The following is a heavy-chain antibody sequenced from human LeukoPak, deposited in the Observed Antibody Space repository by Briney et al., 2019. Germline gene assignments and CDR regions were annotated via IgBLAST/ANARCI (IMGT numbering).Heavy chain of an antibody. CDR3: ARALAAAGDAFDI. CDR2: IYSGGST. D-gene: IGHD6-13*01. J-gene: IGHJ3*02. V-gene: IGHV3-53*01. Sequence: TGGSLRLSCAASGFTVSSNYMSWVRQAPEKGLEWVSVIYSGGSTYYADSVKGRFTISRDNSKNTLYLQMNSLRAEDTAVYYCARALAAAGDAFDIWGQGTMVTVSS. CDR1: GFTVSSNY.